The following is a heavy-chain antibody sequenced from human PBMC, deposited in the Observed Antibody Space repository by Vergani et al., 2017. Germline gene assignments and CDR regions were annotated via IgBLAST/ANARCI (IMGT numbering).Heavy chain of an antibody. D-gene: IGHD3-16*01. CDR1: GYTFTDFY. CDR3: ARVGGLGSHDKDYYYYDMDV. CDR2: INPNTGGT. Sequence: QVQLVQSGAEVRKPGASVKVSCKASGYTFTDFYMHWVRQAPGQRLEWMGWINPNTGGTNYALKFQGRVTMTRNTSSSTAYMELSRLRSDDTAVYSCARVGGLGSHDKDYYYYDMDVWCQGTTVTVSS. J-gene: IGHJ6*02. V-gene: IGHV1-2*02.